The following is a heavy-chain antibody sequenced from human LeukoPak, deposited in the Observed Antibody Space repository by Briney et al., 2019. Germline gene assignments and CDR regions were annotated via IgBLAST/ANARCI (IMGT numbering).Heavy chain of an antibody. J-gene: IGHJ3*02. CDR1: GFTFSSYA. CDR3: AKDLGASGYDFWSGYYIYHDAFDI. V-gene: IGHV3-23*01. CDR2: ISGSGGST. D-gene: IGHD3-3*01. Sequence: GGSLRLSCAASGFTFSSYAMSWVRQAPGKGLEWVSAISGSGGSTYYADSVKGRVTISRDNSKNTLYLQMNSLRAEDTAVYYCAKDLGASGYDFWSGYYIYHDAFDIWGQGTMVTVSS.